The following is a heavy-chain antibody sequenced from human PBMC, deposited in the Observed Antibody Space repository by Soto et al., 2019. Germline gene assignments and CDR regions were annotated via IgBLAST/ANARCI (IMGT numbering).Heavy chain of an antibody. J-gene: IGHJ5*02. CDR3: AHIPNYYQYDWFDP. CDR2: IYWDDDK. Sequence: QITLKESGPTLVKPTQTLTLTCTFSGFSLTTRGVGVGWIRQPPGKALECLALIYWDDDKRYSPSLQSRLSSTNDTSKNQVVLTMTNVDPVDTATYYCAHIPNYYQYDWFDPWGQGTLVYVSS. CDR1: GFSLTTRGVG. D-gene: IGHD3-16*01. V-gene: IGHV2-5*02.